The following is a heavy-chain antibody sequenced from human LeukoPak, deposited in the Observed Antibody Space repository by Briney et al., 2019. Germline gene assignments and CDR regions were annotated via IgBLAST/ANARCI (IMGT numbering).Heavy chain of an antibody. V-gene: IGHV4-59*01. Sequence: PSETLSLTCTVSGGSISSYYWSWIRQPPGKGLEWIGYIYYSGSTTYNPSLKGRVTISVDTSKNQFSLRLISVTAADTAMYYCARENLVPASGSPHSFYYGMDVWGKGTTVTVSS. CDR1: GGSISSYY. CDR3: ARENLVPASGSPHSFYYGMDV. D-gene: IGHD2-8*02. CDR2: IYYSGST. J-gene: IGHJ6*04.